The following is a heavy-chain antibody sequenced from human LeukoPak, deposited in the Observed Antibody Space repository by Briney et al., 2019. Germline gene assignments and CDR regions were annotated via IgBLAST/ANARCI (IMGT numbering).Heavy chain of an antibody. J-gene: IGHJ4*02. CDR2: IHYSGST. V-gene: IGHV4-59*01. CDR3: ARHDYGATRDY. CDR1: GDSISSYY. Sequence: SETLSLTCTVSGDSISSYYWSWIRQPPGKGLEWIGYIHYSGSTNYNPSLKSRVTISVDTSKMQFPLKLSSVTAADTAAYYCARHDYGATRDYWGQGTLVTVSS. D-gene: IGHD4-17*01.